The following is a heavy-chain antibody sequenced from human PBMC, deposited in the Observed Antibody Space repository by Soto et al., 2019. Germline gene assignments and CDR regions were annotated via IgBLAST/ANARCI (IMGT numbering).Heavy chain of an antibody. D-gene: IGHD3-22*01. CDR3: ATDSKRIDY. V-gene: IGHV3-7*05. CDR1: GFTFNKYE. J-gene: IGHJ4*02. Sequence: GGSLRLSCAASGFTFNKYEMRWVRQAPGKGLEWVANIKADGSEEYYVDSVKGRFTISRDNAKSSLYLQMNSLRAEDTAVYYCATDSKRIDYWGQGTLVTVSS. CDR2: IKADGSEE.